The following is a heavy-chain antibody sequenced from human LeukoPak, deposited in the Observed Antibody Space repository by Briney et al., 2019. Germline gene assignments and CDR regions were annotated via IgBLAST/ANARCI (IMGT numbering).Heavy chain of an antibody. V-gene: IGHV3-23*01. Sequence: PGGSLRLSCVASGFTFSSYWMSWVRQAPGKGLEWVSTIGFGDDSAYYADSVKGRFTISRDNSKNTLYLQMNYLRAEDTAVYYCAKDPTSVGGRHDWLLDSWGQGTLVTVSS. CDR2: IGFGDDSA. CDR3: AKDPTSVGGRHDWLLDS. CDR1: GFTFSSYW. D-gene: IGHD3-9*01. J-gene: IGHJ5*02.